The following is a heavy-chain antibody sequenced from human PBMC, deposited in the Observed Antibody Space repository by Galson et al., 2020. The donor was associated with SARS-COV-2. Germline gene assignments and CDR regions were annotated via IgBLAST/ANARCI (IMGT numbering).Heavy chain of an antibody. CDR2: ISRRGTT. D-gene: IGHD3-10*01. CDR3: AILEAPMVDS. V-gene: IGHV4-34*01. J-gene: IGHJ4*02. CDR1: GESFSTYH. Sequence: SETLSLTCAVSGESFSTYHCTWIRQPPRKGLEWIGEISRRGTTTYNPSLKSRVTISTDTSMHQCSLRLDSVTAADTGVYYCAILEAPMVDSWGQGSPVTVSS.